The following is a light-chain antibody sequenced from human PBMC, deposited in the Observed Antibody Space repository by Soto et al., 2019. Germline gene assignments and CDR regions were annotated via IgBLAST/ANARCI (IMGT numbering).Light chain of an antibody. J-gene: IGKJ4*01. CDR2: GAS. Sequence: EIVLTQSPGTLSLSPGERATLSCRARQSVSSSYLAWYQQKPGQAPRLLIYGASSRGTGIADRFSGSGSGTDFTLTISRLEPEDFAVYYCHQYDSSPLTFGGGTKVEIK. CDR1: QSVSSSY. V-gene: IGKV3-20*01. CDR3: HQYDSSPLT.